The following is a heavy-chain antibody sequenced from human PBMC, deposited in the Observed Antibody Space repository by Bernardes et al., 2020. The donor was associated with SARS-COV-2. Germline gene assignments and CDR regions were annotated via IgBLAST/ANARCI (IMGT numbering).Heavy chain of an antibody. CDR3: ARDQLAVAGTGAFDI. J-gene: IGHJ3*02. D-gene: IGHD6-19*01. CDR2: IYYSGSN. Sequence: SEPLSLTCTVSGFSISSYYWSWIRQPPGKGLEWIGYIYYSGSNNYNPSPKRRVTISVDTSKNQFSRKLSSVTAADTAVYYCARDQLAVAGTGAFDIWGQGTMGTVSS. V-gene: IGHV4-59*01. CDR1: GFSISSYY.